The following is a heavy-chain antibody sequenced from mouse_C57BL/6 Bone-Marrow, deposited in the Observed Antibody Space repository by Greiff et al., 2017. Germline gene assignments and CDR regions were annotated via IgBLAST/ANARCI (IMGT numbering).Heavy chain of an antibody. J-gene: IGHJ2*01. Sequence: QVQLKQPGAELVKPGASVTMSCKASGYTFTSYWITWVKQRPGQGLEWIGAIYPGSGSTNYNEKFKSKATLTVDTSSSTAYMQLSSLTSEDSAVYYCAKTAQVPFDYGGQGTTLTVSS. CDR3: AKTAQVPFDY. CDR2: IYPGSGST. V-gene: IGHV1-55*01. D-gene: IGHD3-2*02. CDR1: GYTFTSYW.